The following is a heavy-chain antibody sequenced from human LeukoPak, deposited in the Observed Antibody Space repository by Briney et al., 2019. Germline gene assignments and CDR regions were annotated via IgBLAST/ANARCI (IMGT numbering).Heavy chain of an antibody. CDR2: IYHSGST. CDR1: GGSISSGGYY. Sequence: SETLSLTCTVSGGSISSGGYYWSWIRQPPGKGLEWIGYIYHSGSTYYNPSLKSRVTISVDRSKNQFSLKLSSVTAADTAVYYCARDERGAFDIWGQGTMVTVSS. CDR3: ARDERGAFDI. J-gene: IGHJ3*02. V-gene: IGHV4-30-2*01.